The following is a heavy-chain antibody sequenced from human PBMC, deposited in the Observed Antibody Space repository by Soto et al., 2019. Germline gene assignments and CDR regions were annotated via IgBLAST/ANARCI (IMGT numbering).Heavy chain of an antibody. V-gene: IGHV5-10-1*01. CDR1: GYSFTGYW. CDR3: ARPTYYYDSSANYQYYFDS. D-gene: IGHD3-22*01. CDR2: IDARDSYT. J-gene: IGHJ4*02. Sequence: GESLKISCKGSGYSFTGYWNSWVRQMPGKGLVWMGRIDARDSYTNCSPSIQDHVTTSAAKAISTAYLQRNSLKASDTAMYYCARPTYYYDSSANYQYYFDSWGQGTLVTVYS.